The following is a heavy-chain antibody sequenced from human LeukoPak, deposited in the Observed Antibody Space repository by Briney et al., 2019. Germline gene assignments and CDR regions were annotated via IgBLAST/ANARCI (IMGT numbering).Heavy chain of an antibody. V-gene: IGHV3-23*01. Sequence: GGSLTLSCAASGFTFSSYAMSWVRQAPGKGLGWVSAISGSGGSTYYADSVKGRFTISRDNSKNTLYLQMNSLRAEDTAVYYCAKDSRGSYGIDYWGQGTLVTVSS. CDR2: ISGSGGST. CDR3: AKDSRGSYGIDY. CDR1: GFTFSSYA. D-gene: IGHD1-26*01. J-gene: IGHJ4*02.